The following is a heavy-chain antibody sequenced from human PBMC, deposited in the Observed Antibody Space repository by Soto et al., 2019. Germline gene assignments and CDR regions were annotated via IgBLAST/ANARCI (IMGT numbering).Heavy chain of an antibody. J-gene: IGHJ6*02. CDR1: ECTFSSYG. CDR3: AKDEVGYGSGLWTYYYGMDV. V-gene: IGHV3-30*18. CDR2: ISYDGSNK. D-gene: IGHD3-10*01. Sequence: PLRVPNAASECTFSSYGMHRVRKAQGKGLEWVAVISYDGSNKYYADSVKGRFTISRDNSKNTLYLQMNSLRAEDTAVYYCAKDEVGYGSGLWTYYYGMDVWGQGTTVTVSS.